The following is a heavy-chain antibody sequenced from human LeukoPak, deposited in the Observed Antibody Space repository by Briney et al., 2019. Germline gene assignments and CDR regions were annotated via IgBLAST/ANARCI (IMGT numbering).Heavy chain of an antibody. Sequence: PGGSLRLSCAASGFSFSNYAMHWVRQAPGKGLEWVAVISYDGSNKYYADSVKGRFTISRDNSNNTLYLQMNSLRVEDTAVYYCARGYGYSSGWYFDYWGQGTLVTVSS. V-gene: IGHV3-30-3*01. D-gene: IGHD6-19*01. CDR2: ISYDGSNK. J-gene: IGHJ4*02. CDR3: ARGYGYSSGWYFDY. CDR1: GFSFSNYA.